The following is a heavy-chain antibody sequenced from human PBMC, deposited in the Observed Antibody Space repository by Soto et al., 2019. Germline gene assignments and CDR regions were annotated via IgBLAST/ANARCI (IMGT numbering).Heavy chain of an antibody. V-gene: IGHV3-23*01. Sequence: EVQLLESGGGLVQPGGSLRLSCAASGFTFNNYAMNWVRQAPGTGLEWVSSIIGSGGSTYYADSVKGRFTISRDNSKNTLYQQMNSRRAEDTAVYYCAKGALGSSSWYDFDYWGQGTLVTVSS. CDR2: IIGSGGST. CDR3: AKGALGSSSWYDFDY. D-gene: IGHD6-13*01. CDR1: GFTFNNYA. J-gene: IGHJ4*02.